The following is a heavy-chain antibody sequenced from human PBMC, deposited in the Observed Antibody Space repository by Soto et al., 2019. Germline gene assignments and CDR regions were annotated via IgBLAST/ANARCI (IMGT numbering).Heavy chain of an antibody. Sequence: VGSMRLSCAVSGFSFSSYAMSWVRQAPGKGLEWVSAISGSGGSTYYADSVKGRFTISRDNSKNTLYLQMNSLRAEDTAVYYCAKEPQISSWLPERIRTRATRMDVWGQGTTVTGSS. V-gene: IGHV3-23*01. CDR2: ISGSGGST. D-gene: IGHD6-13*01. CDR1: GFSFSSYA. CDR3: AKEPQISSWLPERIRTRATRMDV. J-gene: IGHJ6*02.